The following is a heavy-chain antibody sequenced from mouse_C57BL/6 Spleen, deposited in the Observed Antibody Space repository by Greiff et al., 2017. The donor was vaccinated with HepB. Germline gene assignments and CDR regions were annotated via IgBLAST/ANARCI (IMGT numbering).Heavy chain of an antibody. D-gene: IGHD1-1*01. CDR3: ARVGSREWYFDV. CDR2: ISYDGSN. Sequence: EVKLMESGPGLVKPSQSLSLTCSVTGYSITSGYYWNWIRQFPGNKLEWMGYISYDGSNNYNPSLKNRISITRDTSKNQFFLKLNSVTTEDTATYYCARVGSREWYFDVWGTGTTVTVSS. V-gene: IGHV3-6*01. CDR1: GYSITSGYY. J-gene: IGHJ1*03.